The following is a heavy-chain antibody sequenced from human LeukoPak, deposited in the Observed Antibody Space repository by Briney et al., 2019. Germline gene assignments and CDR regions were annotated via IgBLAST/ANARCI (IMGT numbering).Heavy chain of an antibody. CDR3: ARDFKDGHF. Sequence: GGSLRLSCAASGFSLSDYWMHWVRQAPGKGLEWVSIINTDGTMTYYADSVKGRFIISRDNAKNTLYLQMSSLGAEDTALYYCARDFKDGHFWGQGTLVTVSS. CDR1: GFSLSDYW. CDR2: INTDGTMT. V-gene: IGHV3-74*01. J-gene: IGHJ4*02.